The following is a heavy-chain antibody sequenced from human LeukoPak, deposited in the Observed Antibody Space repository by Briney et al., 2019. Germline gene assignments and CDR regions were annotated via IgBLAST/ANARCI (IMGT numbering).Heavy chain of an antibody. J-gene: IGHJ5*02. CDR1: GFTFSSYG. V-gene: IGHV3-30*18. CDR2: ISYDGSNK. Sequence: GGSLRLSCAASGFTFSSYGMHWVRQAPGKGLEWVAVISYDGSNKYYADSVKGRFTISRDNSKNTLCLQMNSLRAEDTAVYYCAKDNYDFWSGPTNNWFDPWGQGTLVTVSS. D-gene: IGHD3-3*01. CDR3: AKDNYDFWSGPTNNWFDP.